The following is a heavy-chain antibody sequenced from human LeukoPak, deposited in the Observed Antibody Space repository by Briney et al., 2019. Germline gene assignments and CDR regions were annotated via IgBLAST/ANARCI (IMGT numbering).Heavy chain of an antibody. V-gene: IGHV1-3*01. CDR3: ARVGSGYCISTSCYFDY. CDR2: INAGNGNT. Sequence: PGASVTVSCKASGYTFINYAINWGRQASGQRPEWIGWINAGNGNTKYSQKFQGRVTITRDTSASTAYMELSSLRSEDTAVYYCARVGSGYCISTSCYFDYWGQGTLVTVSS. D-gene: IGHD2-2*03. J-gene: IGHJ4*02. CDR1: GYTFINYA.